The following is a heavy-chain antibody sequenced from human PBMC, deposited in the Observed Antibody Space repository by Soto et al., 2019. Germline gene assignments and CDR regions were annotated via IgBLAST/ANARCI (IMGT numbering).Heavy chain of an antibody. CDR3: ARLRCGGDCYSDYYYGMDV. D-gene: IGHD2-21*02. V-gene: IGHV5-51*01. CDR1: GYSFTSYW. Sequence: PGESLKISCKGSGYSFTSYWIVWVRQMPGKGLEWMGIIYPGDSDTRYSPSFQGQVTISADKSISTAYLQWSSLKASDTAMYYCARLRCGGDCYSDYYYGMDVWGQGTTVTVSS. CDR2: IYPGDSDT. J-gene: IGHJ6*02.